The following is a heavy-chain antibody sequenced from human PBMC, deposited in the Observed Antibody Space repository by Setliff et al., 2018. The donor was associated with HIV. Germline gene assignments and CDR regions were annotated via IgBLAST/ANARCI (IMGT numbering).Heavy chain of an antibody. D-gene: IGHD1-20*01. Sequence: PSETLSLTCTVSGDSISSSTYYWGWIRQPPGRGLEWIGSIFYTGFTYYSPSLESRVTMSVDTSKNQFSLRVRSVTAADTAVYYCARVVKGYNWNYFDYWGQGTLVNVSS. CDR3: ARVVKGYNWNYFDY. J-gene: IGHJ4*02. V-gene: IGHV4-39*07. CDR2: IFYTGFT. CDR1: GDSISSSTYY.